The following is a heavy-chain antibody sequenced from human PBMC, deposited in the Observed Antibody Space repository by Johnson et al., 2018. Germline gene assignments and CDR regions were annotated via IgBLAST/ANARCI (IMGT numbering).Heavy chain of an antibody. J-gene: IGHJ3*02. CDR3: ARGPSPLYCTNGVCYNRGSAFDS. CDR2: FYYSGST. V-gene: IGHV4-39*07. CDR1: GGSISSSSYY. D-gene: IGHD2-8*01. Sequence: VHLHESGPGLVKPSETLSLTCTVSGGSISSSSYYWGWIRQPPGKGLEWIGSFYYSGSTYYNPSLKSRVTISLDTSKNQFSLKMSPLTAADTAVYYCARGPSPLYCTNGVCYNRGSAFDSWGQGTMVTVSS.